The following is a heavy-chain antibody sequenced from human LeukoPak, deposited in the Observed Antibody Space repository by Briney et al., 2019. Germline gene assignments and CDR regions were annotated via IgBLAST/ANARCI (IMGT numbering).Heavy chain of an antibody. CDR3: ARSARPDLSIWDGAFDI. CDR2: IYYSGST. D-gene: IGHD6-6*01. Sequence: SETLSLTCTVSGGSISSSSYYWGWIRQPPGKGLEWIGSIYYSGSTYYNPSLKSRVTISVDTSKNQFSLKLSSVTAADTAVYYCARSARPDLSIWDGAFDIWGQGTMVTVSS. J-gene: IGHJ3*02. V-gene: IGHV4-39*07. CDR1: GGSISSSSYY.